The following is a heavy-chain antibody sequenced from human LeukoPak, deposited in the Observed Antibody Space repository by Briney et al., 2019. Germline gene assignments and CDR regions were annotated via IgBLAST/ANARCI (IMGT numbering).Heavy chain of an antibody. CDR3: ARGAPADHVSTFDY. CDR2: INPNSGGT. Sequence: ASVKVSCKASGYTFTGYYIHWVRQAPGQGLEWMGWINPNSGGTNYAQKFQGRVTMTRDTSISTAYMELSRLRSDDTAVYYCARGAPADHVSTFDYWGQGTLVTVSS. CDR1: GYTFTGYY. V-gene: IGHV1-2*02. D-gene: IGHD3-16*01. J-gene: IGHJ4*02.